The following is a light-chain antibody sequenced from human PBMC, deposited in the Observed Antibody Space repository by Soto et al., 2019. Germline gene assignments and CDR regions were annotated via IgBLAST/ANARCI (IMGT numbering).Light chain of an antibody. Sequence: IVLTQSPPIMSLSPGESASLSCRASQSVSNNYLAWYQQKPGQAPRLLIYGASIRATGSPDRFSGSGSGTDFTLTISILEPEDFALYFCQQYGSSAPITLGQGTRLEIK. CDR2: GAS. V-gene: IGKV3-20*01. J-gene: IGKJ5*01. CDR1: QSVSNNY. CDR3: QQYGSSAPIT.